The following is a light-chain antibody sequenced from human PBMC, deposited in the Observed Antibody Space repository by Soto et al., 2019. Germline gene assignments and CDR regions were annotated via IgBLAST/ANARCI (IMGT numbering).Light chain of an antibody. CDR3: QQFNSVSRT. Sequence: DIPMTQSPSTLSAYVGDRVTITCRANQSINSWLAWYQQKPGKAPKILIYKASNLESGVPARFSGSGSGTEFTLTISSLQPDDFATYYCQQFNSVSRTFGQGTKVEIK. J-gene: IGKJ1*01. CDR2: KAS. CDR1: QSINSW. V-gene: IGKV1-5*03.